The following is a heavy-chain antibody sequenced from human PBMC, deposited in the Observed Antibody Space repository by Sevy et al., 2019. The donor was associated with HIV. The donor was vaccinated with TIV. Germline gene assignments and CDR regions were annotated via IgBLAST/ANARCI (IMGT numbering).Heavy chain of an antibody. CDR2: ISSDGGKR. D-gene: IGHD3-22*01. CDR1: GFNFSPYA. V-gene: IGHV3-30*18. CDR3: AKEGYYYDSRSSDWFDP. J-gene: IGHJ5*02. Sequence: GGSLRLSCAASGFNFSPYALHWVRQVPGKGLEWVATISSDGGKRYYTDSVKGRFSISRDNSKNTLYLQMNNLTPEDTAVFYCAKEGYYYDSRSSDWFDPWGQGALGTVSS.